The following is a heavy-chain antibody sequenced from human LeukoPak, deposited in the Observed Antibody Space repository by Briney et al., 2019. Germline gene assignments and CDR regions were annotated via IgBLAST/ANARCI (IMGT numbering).Heavy chain of an antibody. CDR3: ARDRHYYDSSGYYRGRWFDP. V-gene: IGHV4-4*02. CDR1: GDSISSSNW. CDR2: IFHSGST. J-gene: IGHJ5*02. D-gene: IGHD3-22*01. Sequence: KPSGTLSLTCAVSGDSISSSNWWSWVRQPPGKGLEWIGEIFHSGSTNYNPSLKSRVTISLDKSKNQFSLKLSSVTAADTAVYYCARDRHYYDSSGYYRGRWFDPWGQGTLVTVSS.